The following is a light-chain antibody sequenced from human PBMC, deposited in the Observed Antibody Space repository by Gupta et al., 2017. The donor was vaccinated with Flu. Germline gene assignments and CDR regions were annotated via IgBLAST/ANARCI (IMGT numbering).Light chain of an antibody. Sequence: RPSPSCRAGQSISSSYIACYQQRPGRAPSQLIYGAASSGAGIPDRLGGSRSAGNFSVLISRLEPEDFSVDYCHQCGSSPPDTFRRGTKVEIK. CDR2: GAA. V-gene: IGKV3-20*01. CDR1: QSISSSY. J-gene: IGKJ1*01. CDR3: HQCGSSPPDT.